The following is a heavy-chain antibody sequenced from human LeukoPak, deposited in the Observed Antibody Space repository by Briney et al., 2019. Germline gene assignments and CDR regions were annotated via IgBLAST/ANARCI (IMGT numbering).Heavy chain of an antibody. D-gene: IGHD3-10*01. CDR1: GYIFTTYG. Sequence: ASVKVSCKASGYIFTTYGISWVRQAPEQGLEWMGWISAYNGNTNYAQKLQGRVTMTRDTSTSTAYMELTSLRSDDTAVYYCARHSRRFGEMSDAFDIWGQGTMVTVSS. CDR3: ARHSRRFGEMSDAFDI. V-gene: IGHV1-18*01. CDR2: ISAYNGNT. J-gene: IGHJ3*02.